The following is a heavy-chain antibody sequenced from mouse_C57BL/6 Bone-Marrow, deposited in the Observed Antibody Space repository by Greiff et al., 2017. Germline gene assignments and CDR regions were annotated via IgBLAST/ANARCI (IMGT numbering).Heavy chain of an antibody. CDR3: ARESVYYYGSRPMDY. V-gene: IGHV5-4*01. CDR2: ISDGGSYT. Sequence: EVKLMESGGGLVKPGGSLKLSCAASGFTFSSYAMSWVRQTPEKRLEWVATISDGGSYTYYPDNVKGRFTISRDNAKNNLYLQMSHLKSEDTAMYYCARESVYYYGSRPMDYWGQGTSVTVSS. D-gene: IGHD1-1*01. CDR1: GFTFSSYA. J-gene: IGHJ4*01.